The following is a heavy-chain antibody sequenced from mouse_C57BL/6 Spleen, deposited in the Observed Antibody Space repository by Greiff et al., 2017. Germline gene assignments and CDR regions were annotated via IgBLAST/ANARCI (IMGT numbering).Heavy chain of an antibody. Sequence: DVKLVESGGGLVQPGGSLKLSCAASGFTFSDYYMYWVRQTPEKRLEWVAYISNGGGSTYYPDTVKGRFTISRDNAKNTLYLQMSRLKSEDTAMYYCAGPHYYGSSYGYAMDYWGQGTSVTVSS. V-gene: IGHV5-12*01. CDR1: GFTFSDYY. CDR3: AGPHYYGSSYGYAMDY. D-gene: IGHD1-1*01. CDR2: ISNGGGST. J-gene: IGHJ4*01.